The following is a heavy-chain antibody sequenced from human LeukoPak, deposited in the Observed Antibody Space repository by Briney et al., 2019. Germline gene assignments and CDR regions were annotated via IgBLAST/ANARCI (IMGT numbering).Heavy chain of an antibody. V-gene: IGHV3-74*03. Sequence: PGGSLRLSCAASGFTFSSYWMHWVRQGPGKGVVWVSRINTDGSGTMYADSVKGRFTISRDNAKNTLYLQMNSLRAEDTAVYYCASATVTTYDFYYYMDVWGKGTTVTVSS. J-gene: IGHJ6*03. CDR1: GFTFSSYW. D-gene: IGHD4-11*01. CDR2: INTDGSGT. CDR3: ASATVTTYDFYYYMDV.